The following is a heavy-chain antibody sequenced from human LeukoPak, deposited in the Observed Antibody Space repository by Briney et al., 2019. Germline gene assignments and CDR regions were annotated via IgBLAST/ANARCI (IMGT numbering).Heavy chain of an antibody. CDR1: GGSISSSYYY. J-gene: IGHJ5*02. Sequence: SETLSLTCTVSGGSISSSYYYWGWIRQPPERGLEWIGSIYDRWSTYYNSSLKSPVTISVDTSKNQCSLKLNSVTAADTAVYYCARHYGPWGQGTLVTVSS. CDR3: ARHYGP. CDR2: IYDRWST. D-gene: IGHD3-10*01. V-gene: IGHV4-39*01.